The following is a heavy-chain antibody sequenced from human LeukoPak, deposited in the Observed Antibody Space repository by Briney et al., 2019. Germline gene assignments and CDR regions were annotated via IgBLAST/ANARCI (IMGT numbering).Heavy chain of an antibody. CDR3: ARQGRYCSSTSCYGFDY. CDR2: MCYGGST. D-gene: IGHD2-2*01. J-gene: IGHJ4*02. Sequence: SETLSLTCTVSGDSISSGYYCSGWIRQPPGKGLEWIGSMCYGGSTYYNPSLKSRVTISVDTSKNQFSLKLSSVTAADTAVYYCARQGRYCSSTSCYGFDYWGQGTLVTVSS. CDR1: GDSISSGYYC. V-gene: IGHV4-39*01.